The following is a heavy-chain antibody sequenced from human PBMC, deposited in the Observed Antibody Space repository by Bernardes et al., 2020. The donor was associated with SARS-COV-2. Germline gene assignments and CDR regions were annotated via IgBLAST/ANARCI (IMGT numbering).Heavy chain of an antibody. Sequence: ASVKVSCKASGYTFTGSYIHWVRQAPGQGLEWMGWINPNNGDTNYAQNFQGRVTMTRDTSISTAYMDLSRLRSDDTAMYYYASVTWSQYDDFDIWGQGTVVTVSA. CDR1: GYTFTGSY. V-gene: IGHV1-2*02. CDR3: ASVTWSQYDDFDI. D-gene: IGHD1-26*01. CDR2: INPNNGDT. J-gene: IGHJ3*02.